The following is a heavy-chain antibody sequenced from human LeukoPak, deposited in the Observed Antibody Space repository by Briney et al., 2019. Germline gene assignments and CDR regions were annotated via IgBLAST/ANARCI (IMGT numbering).Heavy chain of an antibody. CDR2: ISSSGSTI. D-gene: IGHD4-17*01. J-gene: IGHJ5*02. CDR3: ARADYYGDYGWFDP. Sequence: GGSLRLSCAASGSTFSDYYMSWIRQAPGNGLEWVSYISSSGSTIYYADSVKGRFTISRDNAKNSLYLQMNSLRAEDTAVYYCARADYYGDYGWFDPWGQGTLVTVSS. V-gene: IGHV3-11*01. CDR1: GSTFSDYY.